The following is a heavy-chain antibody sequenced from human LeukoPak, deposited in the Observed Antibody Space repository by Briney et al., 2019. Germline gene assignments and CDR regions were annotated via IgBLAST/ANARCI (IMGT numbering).Heavy chain of an antibody. V-gene: IGHV4-4*07. D-gene: IGHD4-17*01. CDR3: ARETTTVTTPYYFDY. CDR1: GGSISSYY. CDR2: IYTSGST. Sequence: SETLSLTCTVSGGSISSYYWSWIRQPAGKGLEWIGRIYTSGSTNYNPSLKSRVTMLVDTSKNQFSLKLSSVTAADTAVYYCARETTTVTTPYYFDYWGQGTLVTVSS. J-gene: IGHJ4*02.